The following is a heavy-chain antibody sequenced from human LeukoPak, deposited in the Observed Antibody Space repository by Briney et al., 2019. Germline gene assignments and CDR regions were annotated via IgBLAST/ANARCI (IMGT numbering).Heavy chain of an antibody. CDR3: ARDGSGNRYYYYGMDV. D-gene: IGHD2-15*01. J-gene: IGHJ6*02. Sequence: PGGSLRLSCAASGFTFSSYWMSWVRQAPGKGLEWVANIKEDGSEKYYVDSVKGRFTISRDNAKNSLYLQMNSLRAEDTAAYYCARDGSGNRYYYYGMDVWGQGTTVTVSS. CDR2: IKEDGSEK. CDR1: GFTFSSYW. V-gene: IGHV3-7*04.